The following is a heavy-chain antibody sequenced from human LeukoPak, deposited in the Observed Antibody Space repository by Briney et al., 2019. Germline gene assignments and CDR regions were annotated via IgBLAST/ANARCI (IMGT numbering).Heavy chain of an antibody. CDR1: GYTFTSYG. D-gene: IGHD3-9*01. V-gene: IGHV1-18*01. J-gene: IGHJ4*02. CDR2: INPYNGNT. Sequence: ASVKVSCKASGYTFTSYGISWVRQAPGQGLEWMGWINPYNGNTKYPQKFQGRVTMTTDTSTSTAYMELRSLRSDDTAVYYCARGYYDILTGPVPIDYWGQGTLVTVSS. CDR3: ARGYYDILTGPVPIDY.